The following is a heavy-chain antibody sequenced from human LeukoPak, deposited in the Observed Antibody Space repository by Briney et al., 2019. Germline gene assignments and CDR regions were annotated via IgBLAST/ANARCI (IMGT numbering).Heavy chain of an antibody. CDR3: ARDFQRGNAFDI. D-gene: IGHD3-16*01. V-gene: IGHV3-7*01. Sequence: PGGSLRLSCAASGFTFSSYWMNWVRQAPGKGLEWVANIKEDGTEKHLVDSVKGRFTISRDNTKNLLYLQMNSLRAEDTAVYYCARDFQRGNAFDIWGQGTMVTVSS. J-gene: IGHJ3*02. CDR1: GFTFSSYW. CDR2: IKEDGTEK.